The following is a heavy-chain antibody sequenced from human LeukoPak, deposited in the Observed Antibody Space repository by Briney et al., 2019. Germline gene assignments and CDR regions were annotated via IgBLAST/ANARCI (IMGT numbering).Heavy chain of an antibody. V-gene: IGHV4-59*12. CDR2: IYYSGST. CDR3: ARDRPWLSGGGG. CDR1: GGSISSYY. J-gene: IGHJ4*02. D-gene: IGHD3-16*02. Sequence: SGPTLVKPSETLSLTCTVSGGSISSYYWSWIRQPPGKGLEWIGDIYYSGSTNYNPSLKSRVTISVDKSKNQFSLNLSSVTAADTAVYYCARDRPWLSGGGGWGQGTLVTVSS.